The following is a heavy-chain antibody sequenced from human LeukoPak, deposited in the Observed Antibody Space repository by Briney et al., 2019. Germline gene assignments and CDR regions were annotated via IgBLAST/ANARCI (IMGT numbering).Heavy chain of an antibody. Sequence: GGSLRLSCAASGFTFSSYAMSWVRQAPGKGLEWVSGISVSGGSTFYADSVKGRFTISRDDSKNTLFLQMISLRAEDTAIYYCAKDWVVAGYYFDNWGQGALVTVSS. J-gene: IGHJ4*02. CDR1: GFTFSSYA. CDR3: AKDWVVAGYYFDN. CDR2: ISVSGGST. D-gene: IGHD6-19*01. V-gene: IGHV3-23*01.